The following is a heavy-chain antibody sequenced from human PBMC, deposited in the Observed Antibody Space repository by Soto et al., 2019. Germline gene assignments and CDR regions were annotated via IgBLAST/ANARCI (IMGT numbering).Heavy chain of an antibody. CDR3: AREGFGAYDFRRVPQTDY. D-gene: IGHD5-12*01. V-gene: IGHV3-30-3*01. J-gene: IGHJ4*02. Sequence: QVQLVESGGGVVQPGRSLRLSCAASGFTFSSYAMHWVRQAPGKGLEWVGLISYDGSNEYYADSVKGRFTISRDNSKNTVDLQLNSLRDEDTAVYYCAREGFGAYDFRRVPQTDYWGQGTLVTVSS. CDR2: ISYDGSNE. CDR1: GFTFSSYA.